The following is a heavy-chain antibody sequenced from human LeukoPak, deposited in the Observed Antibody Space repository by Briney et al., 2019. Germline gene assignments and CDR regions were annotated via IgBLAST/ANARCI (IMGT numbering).Heavy chain of an antibody. Sequence: SETLSLTCTVSGDSIGSYYWSWIRQPAGKGLEWIGRIYTSGSTNYNPSLTSRVTMSVDTSKNQFSLILSSVTAADAAVYYCAREGGPYRPLDHSGQGTLVTVSS. CDR3: AREGGPYRPLDH. CDR1: GDSIGSYY. J-gene: IGHJ4*02. CDR2: IYTSGST. V-gene: IGHV4-4*07.